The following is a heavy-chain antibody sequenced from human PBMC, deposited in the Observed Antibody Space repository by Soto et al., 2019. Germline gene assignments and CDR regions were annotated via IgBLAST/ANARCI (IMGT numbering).Heavy chain of an antibody. V-gene: IGHV3-21*01. CDR2: ISSRSDI. CDR1: GFTFSTYS. J-gene: IGHJ6*02. Sequence: GGSLRLSCVGSGFTFSTYSINWVRQAPGKGLEWVSSISSRSDIYYADSVKGRFTVSRDNAKNSVSLQMNSLRAEDTAVYYCAREYTAWPLAYGLDVWGQGTTVTVSS. CDR3: AREYTAWPLAYGLDV. D-gene: IGHD2-2*02.